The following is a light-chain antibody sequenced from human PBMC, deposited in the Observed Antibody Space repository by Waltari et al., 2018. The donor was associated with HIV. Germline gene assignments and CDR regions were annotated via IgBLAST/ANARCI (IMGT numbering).Light chain of an antibody. CDR3: SSYGDSLRVL. CDR2: GVT. CDR1: SSDIGASDF. J-gene: IGLJ3*02. Sequence: QSALTQPPSASGSLGQSVPISCTGSSSDIGASDFVSWLQQHPQSAPKLLLYGVTRRPSTVSDRFSGSRSGNTAFLTVAGLQPDDEATYFCSSYGDSLRVLFGGGTNVTVL. V-gene: IGLV2-8*01.